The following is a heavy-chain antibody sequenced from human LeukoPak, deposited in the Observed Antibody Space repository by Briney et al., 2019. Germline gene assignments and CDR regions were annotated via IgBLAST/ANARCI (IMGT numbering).Heavy chain of an antibody. J-gene: IGHJ4*02. CDR3: ARETTTAIDY. CDR1: GFTFSSYE. D-gene: IGHD4-17*01. V-gene: IGHV3-48*03. CDR2: ISSSGSTI. Sequence: GGSLRLSCAASGFTFSSYEMNWVRQAPGKGLERVSYISSSGSTIYYADSVKGRFTISRDNAKNSLYLQMNSLRAEDTAVYYCARETTTAIDYWGQGTLVTVSS.